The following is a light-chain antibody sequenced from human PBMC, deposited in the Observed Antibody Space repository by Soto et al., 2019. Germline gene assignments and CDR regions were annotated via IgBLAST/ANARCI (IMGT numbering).Light chain of an antibody. V-gene: IGKV3-15*01. CDR2: GAS. J-gene: IGKJ5*01. Sequence: EIVMTQSPATLSVSPGERVTLSCSASQSVRSNLAWYQQKPGQAPRLLIYGASTRATGLPARFSGSGSGTDFTLTIRSLQSEDFAVYYCQQYNTWPPITFGQGTRLEIK. CDR1: QSVRSN. CDR3: QQYNTWPPIT.